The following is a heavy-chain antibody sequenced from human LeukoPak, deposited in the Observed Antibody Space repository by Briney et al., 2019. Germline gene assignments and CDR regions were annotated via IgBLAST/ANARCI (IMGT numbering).Heavy chain of an antibody. CDR3: ARDPSFFMIVVPYFDY. V-gene: IGHV1-2*02. CDR2: INPNSGGT. CDR1: GYTFTGYY. D-gene: IGHD3-22*01. J-gene: IGHJ4*02. Sequence: ASVKVSCKASGYTFTGYYMHWVRQAPGQGLEWMGWINPNSGGTNYAQKFRGRVTMTRDTSISTAYMELSRLRSDDTAVYYCARDPSFFMIVVPYFDYWGQGTLVTVSS.